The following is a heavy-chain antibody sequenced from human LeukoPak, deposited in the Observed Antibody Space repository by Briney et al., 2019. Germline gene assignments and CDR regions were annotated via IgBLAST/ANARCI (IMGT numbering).Heavy chain of an antibody. Sequence: SETLSLTCTVSGGPISSSSYYWTWIRQPPGKGLEWIGYIYYIGSTNYNPSLRSRLTMSVDTSKNQFSLRLSSVIAADTAVYYCARYYDSTGSFDYWGQGTLVTVSS. D-gene: IGHD3-22*01. V-gene: IGHV4-61*01. CDR1: GGPISSSSYY. CDR2: IYYIGST. CDR3: ARYYDSTGSFDY. J-gene: IGHJ4*02.